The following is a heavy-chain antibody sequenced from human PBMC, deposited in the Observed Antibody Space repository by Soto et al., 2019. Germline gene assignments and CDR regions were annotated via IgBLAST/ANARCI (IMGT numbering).Heavy chain of an antibody. V-gene: IGHV4-30-4*01. Sequence: QVQLQESGPRLVKPSQTLSLTCTVSGDSISSGDYYWSWIRQSPGKGLEWIGHIYYSGSTYYNPALNSRVTLSVDTSKNQFSLKLSSVTAADTAVYHCARSRYCSSTSCFTLGDYFDSWGQGTLVTVSS. D-gene: IGHD2-2*01. CDR1: GDSISSGDYY. CDR3: ARSRYCSSTSCFTLGDYFDS. CDR2: IYYSGST. J-gene: IGHJ4*02.